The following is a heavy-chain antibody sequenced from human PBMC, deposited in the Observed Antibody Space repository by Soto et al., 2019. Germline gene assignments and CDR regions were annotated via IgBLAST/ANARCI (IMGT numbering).Heavy chain of an antibody. D-gene: IGHD3-3*01. CDR2: IIPIFGTA. Sequence: GASVKVSCKASGGTFSSYAISWVRQAPGQGLEWMGGIIPIFGTANYAQKFQGRVTISVDTSKNQFSLKLSSVTAADTAVYYCARADDDFWSGYREYWFDPWGQGTLVTVSS. CDR3: ARADDDFWSGYREYWFDP. J-gene: IGHJ5*02. V-gene: IGHV1-69*06. CDR1: GGTFSSYA.